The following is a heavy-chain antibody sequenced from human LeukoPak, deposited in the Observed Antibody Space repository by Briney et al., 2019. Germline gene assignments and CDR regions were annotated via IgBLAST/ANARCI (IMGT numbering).Heavy chain of an antibody. V-gene: IGHV3-7*01. CDR1: GFTVSSNY. Sequence: GGSLRLSCAASGFTVSSNYMSWVRQAPGKGLEWVANIKQDGSEKYYVDSVKGRFTVSRDNAKNSLYLQMNSLRAEDTAVYYCASLSEGDYYFDYWGQGTLVTVSS. D-gene: IGHD1-26*01. CDR2: IKQDGSEK. J-gene: IGHJ4*02. CDR3: ASLSEGDYYFDY.